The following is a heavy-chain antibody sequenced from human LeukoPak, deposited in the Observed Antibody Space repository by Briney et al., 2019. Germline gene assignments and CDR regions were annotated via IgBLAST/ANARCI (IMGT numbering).Heavy chain of an antibody. CDR3: AKAESRGGFDY. D-gene: IGHD1-14*01. J-gene: IGHJ4*02. Sequence: GGPLRVSCAASGFTFSGYGMHWVRQAPGKGLEWVAVISYDGTNKYYADSVKGRFSISRDNSKNTLYLQMNSLRAEDTAVYYCAKAESRGGFDYWGQGTLVTVSS. CDR1: GFTFSGYG. CDR2: ISYDGTNK. V-gene: IGHV3-30*18.